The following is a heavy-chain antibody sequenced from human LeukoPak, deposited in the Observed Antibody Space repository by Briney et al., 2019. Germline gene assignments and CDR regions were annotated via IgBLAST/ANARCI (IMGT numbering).Heavy chain of an antibody. Sequence: PGGSLRLSCAASGFTVSSNYMSWVRQAPGKGLVWVSRINSDGSSTSYADSVKGRFTISRDNAKNTLYLQMNSLRAEDTAVYYCSRGKFTSGWDDSFDYWGQGTLVTVSS. V-gene: IGHV3-74*01. CDR3: SRGKFTSGWDDSFDY. CDR1: GFTVSSNY. D-gene: IGHD6-19*01. J-gene: IGHJ4*02. CDR2: INSDGSST.